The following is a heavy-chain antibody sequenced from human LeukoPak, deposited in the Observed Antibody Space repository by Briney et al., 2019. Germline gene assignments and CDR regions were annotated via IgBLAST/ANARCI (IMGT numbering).Heavy chain of an antibody. CDR3: ARTQKDSSGCCWFDP. CDR1: GGSMSSVGSY. Sequence: PSETLSLTCTVSGGSMSSVGSYWSWIRQPAGKELEWIGRISSSGSTNYNPYLKSRVTISLDTSKNQFSLNLSSVTAADTAVYYCARTQKDSSGCCWFDPWGQGTLVTVSS. V-gene: IGHV4-61*02. J-gene: IGHJ5*02. CDR2: ISSSGST. D-gene: IGHD3-22*01.